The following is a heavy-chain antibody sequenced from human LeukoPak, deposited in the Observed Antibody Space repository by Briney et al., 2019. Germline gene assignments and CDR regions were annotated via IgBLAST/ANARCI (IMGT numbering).Heavy chain of an antibody. CDR1: GFTFSNAW. J-gene: IGHJ4*02. Sequence: GGSLRLSCAASGFTFSNAWMRWVRQAPGKGPEWVGRIKTKTDGGTTDYAAPVKGRFTISRDDSKNTLYLQMNSLKAEDTAVYSCTTDGGYYFDYWGQGTLVTVSS. CDR2: IKTKTDGGTT. CDR3: TTDGGYYFDY. V-gene: IGHV3-15*01. D-gene: IGHD4-23*01.